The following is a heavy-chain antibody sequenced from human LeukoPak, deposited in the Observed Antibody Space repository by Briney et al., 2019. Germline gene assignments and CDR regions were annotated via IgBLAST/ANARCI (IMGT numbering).Heavy chain of an antibody. V-gene: IGHV4-39*07. D-gene: IGHD3-10*02. Sequence: SETLSLTCTVSGGSIGSTSYYWSWIRQAPGKGLEWIVEINHSGSTNYNPSLKSRVTISVDTSKNQFSLKLSSVTAADTAVYYXXXXXXXXXXXXXCSTAKGSDYWGPGTLVTVSS. CDR2: INHSGST. J-gene: IGHJ4*02. CDR3: XXXXXXXXXXXXCSTAKGSDY. CDR1: GGSIGSTSYY.